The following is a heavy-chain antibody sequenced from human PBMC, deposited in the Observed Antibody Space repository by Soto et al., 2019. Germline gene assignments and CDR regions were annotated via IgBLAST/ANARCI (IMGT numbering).Heavy chain of an antibody. V-gene: IGHV3-49*04. Sequence: GSLRLSCTASGFTFGDYAMSWVRQAPGKGLEWVGFIRSKAYGGTTEYAASVKGRFTISRDDSKSIAYLQMNSLKTEDTAVYYCTGVVAASGWSDPWGQGALVTVSS. CDR3: TGVVAASGWSDP. CDR2: IRSKAYGGTT. J-gene: IGHJ5*02. CDR1: GFTFGDYA. D-gene: IGHD2-15*01.